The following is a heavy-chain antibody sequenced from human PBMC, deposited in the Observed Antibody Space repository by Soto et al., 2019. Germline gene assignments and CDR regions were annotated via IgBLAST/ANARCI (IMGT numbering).Heavy chain of an antibody. J-gene: IGHJ4*02. CDR2: TIPIFGSA. CDR1: GGTFSNYA. D-gene: IGHD3-9*01. CDR3: ARGGRGYFDCLDY. V-gene: IGHV1-69*01. Sequence: QVQLVQSGAEVKKPGSSVKVSCKAPGGTFSNYAFSWVRQAPGQGLEWMGGTIPIFGSAKYAPQFQGRLTITADESTSTVYMELSSLRSEDTAVYYCARGGRGYFDCLDYWGQGTLVTVSS.